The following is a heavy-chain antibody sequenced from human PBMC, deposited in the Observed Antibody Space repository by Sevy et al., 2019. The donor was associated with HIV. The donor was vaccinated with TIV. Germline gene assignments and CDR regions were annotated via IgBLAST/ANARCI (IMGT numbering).Heavy chain of an antibody. D-gene: IGHD2-2*01. CDR3: ATTNLGDCSSTSCYYPYYMDV. V-gene: IGHV1-18*01. CDR2: ISAYNGNT. J-gene: IGHJ6*03. Sequence: ASVKVSCKASGYTFTSYGISWVRQAPGQGLEWMGWISAYNGNTNYAQKLQGRVTMTTDTSTSTAYMELRSLRSDDTAVYYVATTNLGDCSSTSCYYPYYMDVWGKGTTVTVSS. CDR1: GYTFTSYG.